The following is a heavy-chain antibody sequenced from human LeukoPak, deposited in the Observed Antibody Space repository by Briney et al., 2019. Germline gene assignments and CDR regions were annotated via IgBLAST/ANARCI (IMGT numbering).Heavy chain of an antibody. J-gene: IGHJ3*02. D-gene: IGHD3-10*01. Sequence: SETLSLTRAVSGVSFNFYSWTWIRQSPVKGLEWIGETNPSGDTNYNPSLKSRASISVDTSKNQFSLNLRSVTVADTAVYFCAXXDPXITVAWGNAFDIWGRGTMVTVSS. CDR3: AXXDPXITVAWGNAFDI. CDR2: TNPSGDT. V-gene: IGHV4-34*01. CDR1: GVSFNFYS.